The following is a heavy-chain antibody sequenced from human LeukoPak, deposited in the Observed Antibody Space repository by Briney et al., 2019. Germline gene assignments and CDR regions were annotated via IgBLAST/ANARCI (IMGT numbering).Heavy chain of an antibody. Sequence: QTLTLTCSLSGVSLSTSGVGVGWIRQPPGKALEWLALIYWDDDSRYSPSLMSRLTIAKDTSKNQVVLTLTNMDSVDTATYYCAHSQVFSYGSFHDAYDIWGLGMLVTVSS. J-gene: IGHJ3*02. CDR3: AHSQVFSYGSFHDAYDI. CDR2: IYWDDDS. CDR1: GVSLSTSGVG. D-gene: IGHD5-18*01. V-gene: IGHV2-5*02.